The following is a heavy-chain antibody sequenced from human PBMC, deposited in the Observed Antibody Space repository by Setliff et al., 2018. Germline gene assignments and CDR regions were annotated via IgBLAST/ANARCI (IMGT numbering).Heavy chain of an antibody. D-gene: IGHD5-12*01. J-gene: IGHJ4*02. Sequence: PSETLSLTCTVSGASFSTNYWNWIRQPPGKGLEWIGHVYYSGAANYNPSLKSRVTVSVDTSKNQFSLRLISVTAADTAVYYCARGGTFRYFDYWGQGTPVTVSS. CDR2: VYYSGAA. CDR3: ARGGTFRYFDY. CDR1: GASFSTNY. V-gene: IGHV4-59*01.